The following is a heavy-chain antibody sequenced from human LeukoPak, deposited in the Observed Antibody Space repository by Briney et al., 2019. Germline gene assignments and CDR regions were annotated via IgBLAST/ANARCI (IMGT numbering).Heavy chain of an antibody. CDR1: GFTVSSNY. J-gene: IGHJ4*02. D-gene: IGHD4-23*01. CDR2: IYSGGST. Sequence: GGSLRLSCAASGFTVSSNYMSWVRQAPGKGLEWVSVIYSGGSTYYADSVKGRFTISRDNSKNTLYLQMNSLRAEDTAVYYCARDTTVAGLRYWGQGTLVTVSS. CDR3: ARDTTVAGLRY. V-gene: IGHV3-66*01.